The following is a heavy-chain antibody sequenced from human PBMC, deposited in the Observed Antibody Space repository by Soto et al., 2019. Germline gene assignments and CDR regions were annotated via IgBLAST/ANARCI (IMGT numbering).Heavy chain of an antibody. D-gene: IGHD2-21*02. CDR2: IIPLFGTA. Sequence: QVQLVQSGAEVKKPGSSVKISCKASGGIYSSNTINWLRQAAGQGPEWMGGIIPLFGTANYAEKFKDRVTITADKSTKTEYMELRSLRYEDTAVYYCASKATCGGDCYAFDXWGQGTLVXV. CDR3: ASKATCGGDCYAFDX. CDR1: GGIYSSNT. V-gene: IGHV1-69*06. J-gene: IGHJ4*02.